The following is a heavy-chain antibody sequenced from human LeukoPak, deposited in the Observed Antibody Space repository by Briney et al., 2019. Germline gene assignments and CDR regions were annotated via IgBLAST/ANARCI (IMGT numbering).Heavy chain of an antibody. CDR3: ARFRTVRGAILFSHGVSDY. Sequence: GGSLRLSCAASGFTFSSSWMHWVRQAPGKGLEWVSSISSSSSYIYYADSVKSRFTISRDNAKNSLYLQMNSLRAEDTAVCYCARFRTVRGAILFSHGVSDYWGQGTLVTVSS. CDR1: GFTFSSSW. CDR2: ISSSSSYI. D-gene: IGHD3-10*01. V-gene: IGHV3-21*01. J-gene: IGHJ4*02.